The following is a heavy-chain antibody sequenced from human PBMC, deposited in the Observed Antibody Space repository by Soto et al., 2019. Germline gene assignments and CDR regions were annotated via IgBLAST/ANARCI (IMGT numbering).Heavy chain of an antibody. CDR2: VNPSGGHT. J-gene: IGHJ4*02. Sequence: QVQLMQSGAEVKKPGASVKVSCKASGDTFTDYYIHWVRQAPGQGLEWMGTVNPSGGHTTYAQHSLGRVTMHRDTSTSTLYMELTSLRSDDTAIYYCASGGHVVVVTAALDYWGQGTLVTVSS. V-gene: IGHV1-46*01. D-gene: IGHD2-21*02. CDR1: GDTFTDYY. CDR3: ASGGHVVVVTAALDY.